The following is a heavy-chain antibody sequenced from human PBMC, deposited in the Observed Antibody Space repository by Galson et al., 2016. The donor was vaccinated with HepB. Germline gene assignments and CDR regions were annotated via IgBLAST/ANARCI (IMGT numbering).Heavy chain of an antibody. V-gene: IGHV4-39*01. CDR2: IYYTGTT. CDR3: VRQQRAGLMNF. D-gene: IGHD6-19*01. CDR1: GASISSSYYY. J-gene: IGHJ3*01. Sequence: EPLSLTCTVSGASISSSYYYWGWLRQPPGKGLEWVGSIYYTGTTYYNPSLQSRVTISVDTSKNQFSLKLTSVTAADTALYTCVRQQRAGLMNFWGQGTMVTVPS.